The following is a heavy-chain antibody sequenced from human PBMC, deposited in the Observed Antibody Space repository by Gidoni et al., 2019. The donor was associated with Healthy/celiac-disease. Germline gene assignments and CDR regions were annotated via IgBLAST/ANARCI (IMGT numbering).Heavy chain of an antibody. D-gene: IGHD3-3*01. V-gene: IGHV3-23*01. CDR3: AKHPDYDFWSGYLDY. CDR1: GFTFSRYA. CDR2: ISGSGGST. Sequence: EVQLLESGGGLVQPGGSLRLSCAASGFTFSRYAMSWVRQAPGKGLEWVSAISGSGGSTYYADSVKGRFTISRDNSKNTLYLQMNSLRAEDTAVYYCAKHPDYDFWSGYLDYWGQGTLVTVSS. J-gene: IGHJ4*02.